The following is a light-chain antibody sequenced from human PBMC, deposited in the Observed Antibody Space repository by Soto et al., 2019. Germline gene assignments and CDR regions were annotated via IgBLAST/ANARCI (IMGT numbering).Light chain of an antibody. CDR3: SSFTSSSTQV. J-gene: IGLJ3*02. CDR2: EVN. V-gene: IGLV2-14*01. CDR1: ISDVGGYNY. Sequence: QSALTQPASVSGSLGQSITISCTGTISDVGGYNYVSWYQQHPGKVPKLMIYEVNNRPSGVSDRFSASKSANTASLTISGLQADDEADYYCSSFTSSSTQVFGGGTKLTVL.